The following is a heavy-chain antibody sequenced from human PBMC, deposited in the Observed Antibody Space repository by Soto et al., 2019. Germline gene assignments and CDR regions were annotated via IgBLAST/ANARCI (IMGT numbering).Heavy chain of an antibody. D-gene: IGHD6-13*01. CDR2: IFYTGST. V-gene: IGHV4-4*02. CDR3: ARVYSVNYLGYFDY. CDR1: GGSISSSKW. J-gene: IGHJ4*02. Sequence: SETLSLTCAVSGGSISSSKWWSWVRQPPGKGLECIGYIFYTGSTYYNPTLKSRVTMSVDTSKRQFSLNLSSLTAADTAVYYCARVYSVNYLGYFDYWGQGALVTVSS.